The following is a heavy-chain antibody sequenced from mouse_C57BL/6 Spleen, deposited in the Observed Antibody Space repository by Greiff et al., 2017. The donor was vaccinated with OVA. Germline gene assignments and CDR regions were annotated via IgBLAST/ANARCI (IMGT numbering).Heavy chain of an antibody. CDR1: GYSFTGYY. J-gene: IGHJ2*01. CDR3: ADGHYGY. CDR2: INPSTGGT. V-gene: IGHV1-42*01. Sequence: VQLQQSGPELVKPGASVKISCKASGYSFTGYYMNWVKQSPEKSLEWIGEINPSTGGTTYNQKFKAKATLTVDKSSSTAYMQLQSLTSEDSAVYDSADGHYGYWGQGTTLTVSS. D-gene: IGHD2-3*01.